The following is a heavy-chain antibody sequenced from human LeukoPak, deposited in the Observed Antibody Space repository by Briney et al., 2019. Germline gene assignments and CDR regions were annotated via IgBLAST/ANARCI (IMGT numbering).Heavy chain of an antibody. CDR1: GGSISSYY. CDR2: IYYSGST. V-gene: IGHV4-59*12. J-gene: IGHJ4*02. Sequence: SETLSLTCTVSGGSISSYYWSWIRQPPGKGLEWIGYIYYSGSTYYNPSLKSRVTISVDTSKNQFSLKLSSVTAADTAVYYCARVDGDYEGVDYWGQGTLVTVSS. D-gene: IGHD4-17*01. CDR3: ARVDGDYEGVDY.